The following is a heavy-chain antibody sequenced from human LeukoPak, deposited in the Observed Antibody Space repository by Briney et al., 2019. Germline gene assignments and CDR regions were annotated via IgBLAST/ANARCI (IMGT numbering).Heavy chain of an antibody. CDR1: GFTFSDHY. J-gene: IGHJ4*02. CDR2: ISSSGSNI. V-gene: IGHV3-11*01. D-gene: IGHD7-27*01. CDR3: ARNTGELDY. Sequence: GGSLRLSCAASGFTFSDHYMSWIRQAPGKGLEWVSYISSSGSNIYYVDSVKGRFTISRDNAKNSLSLQMNSLRAEDTAVYYCARNTGELDYWGQGTLVTVSS.